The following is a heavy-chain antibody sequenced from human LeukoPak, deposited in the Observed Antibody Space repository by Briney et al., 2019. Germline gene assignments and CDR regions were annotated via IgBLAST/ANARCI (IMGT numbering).Heavy chain of an antibody. J-gene: IGHJ5*02. D-gene: IGHD4-17*01. Sequence: VASVKVSCKASGYTFTSYYMHWVRQAPGQGLEWMGIINPSGGSTSYAQKFQGRVTMTRDTSTSTVYMELSSLRSEDTAVYYCATTSPTRPYGDYVWGWFDPWGQGTLVTVSS. CDR2: INPSGGST. CDR3: ATTSPTRPYGDYVWGWFDP. CDR1: GYTFTSYY. V-gene: IGHV1-46*01.